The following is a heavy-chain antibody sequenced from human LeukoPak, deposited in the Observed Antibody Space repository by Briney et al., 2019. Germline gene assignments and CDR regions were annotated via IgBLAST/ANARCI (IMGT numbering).Heavy chain of an antibody. CDR2: ISGSGGTT. V-gene: IGHV3-23*01. D-gene: IGHD2-15*01. CDR1: ELTFSSYG. CDR3: AKSGDRGAYCSGGTCYPYFYYYMDV. J-gene: IGHJ6*03. Sequence: GGTLRLSCAASELTFSSYGMSWARQAPGKGLEWVSAISGSGGTTYYADSVKGRFTISRDNSRNTLYLQVNSLRAEDMAIYYCAKSGDRGAYCSGGTCYPYFYYYMDVWGKGTTVTFSS.